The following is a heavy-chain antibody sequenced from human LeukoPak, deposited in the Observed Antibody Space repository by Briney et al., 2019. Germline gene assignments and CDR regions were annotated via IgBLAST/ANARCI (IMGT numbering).Heavy chain of an antibody. CDR3: AKERSGYY. CDR2: IKEDGGEE. V-gene: IGHV3-7*01. D-gene: IGHD3-3*01. CDR1: GFTFSSSW. Sequence: GGSLRLSSAASGFTFSSSWMTWVRQAPGKGLEWVANIKEDGGEEYYVDSVKGRFTISRDNAKNSLYLQMNSLRVDDTAVYYCAKERSGYYWGQGSLVTVSS. J-gene: IGHJ4*02.